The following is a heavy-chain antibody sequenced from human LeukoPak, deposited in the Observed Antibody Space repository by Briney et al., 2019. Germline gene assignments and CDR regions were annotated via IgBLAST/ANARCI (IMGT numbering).Heavy chain of an antibody. CDR1: GFTFSNAW. Sequence: GGSLALSCAASGFTFSNAWMGWVRQAPGKGPEWVGRIKSKNDGGTADYAAPVKGRFTISRDDSKNTLYLQMNSLKTEDTAIYYCTSYRGRMDDWGQGTTVTVSS. J-gene: IGHJ6*02. CDR2: IKSKNDGGTA. CDR3: TSYRGRMDD. D-gene: IGHD1-1*01. V-gene: IGHV3-15*01.